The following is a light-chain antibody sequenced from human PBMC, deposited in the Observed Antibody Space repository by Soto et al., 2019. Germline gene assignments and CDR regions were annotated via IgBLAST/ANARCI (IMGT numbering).Light chain of an antibody. J-gene: IGKJ3*01. V-gene: IGKV3-15*01. CDR3: QQYNNWPIT. CDR2: GAS. Sequence: EIVMTQSPATLSVSPGERATLSCRASQSVSSNLAWYQQKPGQAPRLLIYGASTRATGIPAKLSGSRSGTEFTLTISSLQSEDFAVYYCQQYNNWPITFGPGTKVDIK. CDR1: QSVSSN.